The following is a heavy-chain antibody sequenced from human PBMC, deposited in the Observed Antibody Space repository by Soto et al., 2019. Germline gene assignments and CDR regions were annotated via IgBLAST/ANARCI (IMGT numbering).Heavy chain of an antibody. CDR2: ISSSSSTI. V-gene: IGHV3-48*02. CDR1: GFTFSSYS. CDR3: AAAGYCTNGVCFYYFDY. D-gene: IGHD2-8*01. Sequence: GGSLRLSCAASGFTFSSYSMNWVRQEPEKGLEWVSYISSSSSTIYYADSVKGRFTISRDNAKNSLYPQMNSLRDEDTAVYYCAAAGYCTNGVCFYYFDYWGQGTLVTVSS. J-gene: IGHJ4*02.